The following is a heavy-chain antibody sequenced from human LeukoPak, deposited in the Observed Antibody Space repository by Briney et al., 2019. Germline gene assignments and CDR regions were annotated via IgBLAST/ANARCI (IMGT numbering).Heavy chain of an antibody. CDR2: MNPNSGNT. CDR1: GYTFTSYD. J-gene: IGHJ4*02. CDR3: ARSPLLRFLEWLSSAYYFDY. D-gene: IGHD3-3*01. Sequence: ASVKVSCKASGYTFTSYDINWVRQATGQGLEWMGWMNPNSGNTGYAQKFQGRVTITRNTSISTAYMELSSLRSEDTAVYYCARSPLLRFLEWLSSAYYFDYWGQGTLVTVSS. V-gene: IGHV1-8*03.